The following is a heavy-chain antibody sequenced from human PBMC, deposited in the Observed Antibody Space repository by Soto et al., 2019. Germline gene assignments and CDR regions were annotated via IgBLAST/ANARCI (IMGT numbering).Heavy chain of an antibody. V-gene: IGHV1-69*13. CDR3: ARDRRTGTTGDYDY. CDR1: GGTFSSYA. CDR2: IIPIFGTA. D-gene: IGHD1-7*01. Sequence: ASVKVSCKASGGTFSSYAISWVRQAPGQGLEWMGGIIPIFGTANYAQKFQGRVTITADESTSTAYMELSSLRSEDTAVYYCARDRRTGTTGDYDYWGQGXLVTVYS. J-gene: IGHJ4*02.